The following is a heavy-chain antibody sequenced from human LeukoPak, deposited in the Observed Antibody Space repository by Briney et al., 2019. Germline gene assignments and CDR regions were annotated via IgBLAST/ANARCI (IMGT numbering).Heavy chain of an antibody. CDR3: ASDGYSYGFDY. Sequence: ASVKVSCKASGYTSTNFGIHWVRQAPGQRLEWMGWINPGNGNTKYSQKIQGRVTITRDTSASTAYMELSSVRSEDSAVYYCASDGYSYGFDYWGQGTLVTVSS. V-gene: IGHV1-3*01. CDR2: INPGNGNT. CDR1: GYTSTNFG. D-gene: IGHD5-18*01. J-gene: IGHJ4*02.